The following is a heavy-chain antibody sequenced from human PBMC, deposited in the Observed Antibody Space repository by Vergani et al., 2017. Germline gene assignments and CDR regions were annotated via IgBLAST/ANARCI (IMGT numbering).Heavy chain of an antibody. J-gene: IGHJ6*02. CDR1: GYTFTSYG. V-gene: IGHV1-18*01. D-gene: IGHD2-2*01. CDR2: ISAYNGNT. Sequence: QVQLVQSGAEVKKPGASVKVSCKASGYTFTSYGISWVRQAPGQGLEWMGWISAYNGNTNYAQKLQGRVTMTTDTSTSTAYMELRSLRSDDTAVYYCAXDPGGYCSSTSCSKRERRKVGGMDVWGQGTTVTVSS. CDR3: AXDPGGYCSSTSCSKRERRKVGGMDV.